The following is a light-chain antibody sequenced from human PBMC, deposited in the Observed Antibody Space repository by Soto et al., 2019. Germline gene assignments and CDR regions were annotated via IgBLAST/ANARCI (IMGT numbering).Light chain of an antibody. CDR1: TYNIGSHS. CDR2: SND. CDR3: TAWDTSLTGHLV. V-gene: IGLV1-44*01. J-gene: IGLJ2*01. Sequence: QSVLTQPPSASGAPGQTVTISCSGTTYNIGSHSVNWYRQLPGTAPKVVMFSNDERPSGVPDRFSGSKSGTSASLTITGLQSEDEADYYCTAWDTSLTGHLVFGGGTKLTVL.